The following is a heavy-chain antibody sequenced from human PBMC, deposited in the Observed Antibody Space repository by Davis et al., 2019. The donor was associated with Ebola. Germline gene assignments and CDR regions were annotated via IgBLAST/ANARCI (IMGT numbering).Heavy chain of an antibody. J-gene: IGHJ6*02. V-gene: IGHV3-7*03. Sequence: GESLKISCAASGFTFSSYWMSWVRQAPGKGLEWVANIKQDGSEKYYVDSVKGRFTISRDNAKNSLYLQMNSLRAEDTAVYYRARVLSDILGYGMDVWGQGTTVTVSS. CDR3: ARVLSDILGYGMDV. D-gene: IGHD3-9*01. CDR1: GFTFSSYW. CDR2: IKQDGSEK.